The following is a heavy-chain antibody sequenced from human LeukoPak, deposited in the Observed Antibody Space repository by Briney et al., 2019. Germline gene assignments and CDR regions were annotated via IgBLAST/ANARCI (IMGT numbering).Heavy chain of an antibody. CDR1: GYTFTSYY. V-gene: IGHV1-46*01. Sequence: ASVKVSCKASGYTFTSYYMHWVRRAPGQGLEWMGIINPSGGRTSYAQKFQGRVTMTRDTSTGTVYMELSSLRSEDTAVYYCARGDTTQGGYYATSGYPWAFDIWGQGTMVTVSS. J-gene: IGHJ3*02. CDR2: INPSGGRT. CDR3: ARGDTTQGGYYATSGYPWAFDI. D-gene: IGHD3-22*01.